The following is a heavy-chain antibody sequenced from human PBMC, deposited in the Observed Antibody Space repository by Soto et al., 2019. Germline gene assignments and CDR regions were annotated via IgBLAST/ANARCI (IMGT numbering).Heavy chain of an antibody. CDR2: INHSGST. CDR3: AREFQDYGDHDAFDI. D-gene: IGHD4-17*01. CDR1: GGSFSGYY. Sequence: PSETLSLTCAVYGGSFSGYYWSWIRQPPGKGLEWIGEINHSGSTNYNPSLKSRVTISVDTSKNQFSLKLSSVTAADTAVYYCAREFQDYGDHDAFDIWSQGTMVTVSS. J-gene: IGHJ3*02. V-gene: IGHV4-34*01.